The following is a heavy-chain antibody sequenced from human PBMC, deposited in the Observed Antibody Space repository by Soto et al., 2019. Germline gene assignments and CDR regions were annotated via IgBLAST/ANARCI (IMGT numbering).Heavy chain of an antibody. CDR2: IYYSGST. CDR3: ASGYYSKYEDYYYGMDV. J-gene: IGHJ6*02. V-gene: IGHV4-39*01. CDR1: GCCISIRSYY. Sequence: SDTLSLTYTVSGCCISIRSYYWGWIPHPPGKGLEWIGSIYYSGSTYYNPSLKSRVTISVDTSKNQFSLKLSSVTAADTAVYFCASGYYSKYEDYYYGMDVWGQGTTVS. D-gene: IGHD4-4*01.